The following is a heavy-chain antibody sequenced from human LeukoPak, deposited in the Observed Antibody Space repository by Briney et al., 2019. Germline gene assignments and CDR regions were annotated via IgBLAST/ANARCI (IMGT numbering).Heavy chain of an antibody. D-gene: IGHD1-14*01. Sequence: PGGSLRLSCAASGFSFPSYAMSWVRRAPRRGLEWVSLITAGGVITHYTDSVKGRFTISRDNSKNTLYLQMNSVRAEDTAVYYCAKGKINHDGAVEIWGQGTTVTVSS. CDR1: GFSFPSYA. V-gene: IGHV3-23*01. CDR2: ITAGGVIT. J-gene: IGHJ3*02. CDR3: AKGKINHDGAVEI.